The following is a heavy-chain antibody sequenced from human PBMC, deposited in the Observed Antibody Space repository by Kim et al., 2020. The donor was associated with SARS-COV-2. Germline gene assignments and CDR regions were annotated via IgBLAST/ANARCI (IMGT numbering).Heavy chain of an antibody. CDR2: ISAYNGNT. CDR3: ARDQAILYSSSWPHYFDY. Sequence: ASVKVSCKASGYTFTSYGISWVRQAPGQGLEWMGWISAYNGNTNYAQKLQGRVTMTTDTSTSTAYMELRSLRSDDTAVYYCARDQAILYSSSWPHYFDYWGQGTLVTVSS. J-gene: IGHJ4*02. D-gene: IGHD6-13*01. V-gene: IGHV1-18*01. CDR1: GYTFTSYG.